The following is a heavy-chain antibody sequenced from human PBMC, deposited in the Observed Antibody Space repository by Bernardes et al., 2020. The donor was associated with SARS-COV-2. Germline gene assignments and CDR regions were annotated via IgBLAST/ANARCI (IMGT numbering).Heavy chain of an antibody. D-gene: IGHD2-15*01. CDR2: FDPEDGET. CDR1: GYTLTELS. CDR3: ATGPPYCSGGSCSNWFDP. Sequence: ASVKVSCMVSGYTLTELSMHWVRQAPGKGLEWMGGFDPEDGETIYAQKFQGRVTMTEDTSTDTAYMELSSLRSEDTAVYYCATGPPYCSGGSCSNWFDPWGQGTLVTVSS. V-gene: IGHV1-24*01. J-gene: IGHJ5*02.